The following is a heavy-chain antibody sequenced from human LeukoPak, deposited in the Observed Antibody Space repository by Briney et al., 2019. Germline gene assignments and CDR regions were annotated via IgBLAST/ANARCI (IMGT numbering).Heavy chain of an antibody. CDR1: GFIFSDSW. J-gene: IGHJ3*02. CDR3: ASGWHSAFDI. D-gene: IGHD2-15*01. V-gene: IGHV3-7*05. CDR2: IKQDGSET. Sequence: GGSLRLSCAASGFIFSDSWMNWVRQAPGKGLEWVANIKQDGSETSYVDSVKGRFTISRDNAKDSLFLQMNSLRAEDTAVYFCASGWHSAFDIWGQGTMATVSS.